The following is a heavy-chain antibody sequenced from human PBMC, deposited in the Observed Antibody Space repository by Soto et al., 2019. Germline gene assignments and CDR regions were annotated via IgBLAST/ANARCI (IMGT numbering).Heavy chain of an antibody. CDR1: GYTFISYD. V-gene: IGHV1-8*02. CDR2: MNPNSGNT. Sequence: ASVKVSCKASGYTFISYDINWVRQATGQGLEWMGWMNPNSGNTGCAQKFQGRVTMTMNTSISTAYMELSGLRSEDTAVYYCARGRGEQLGLKDYYYYGMAVWGQGTTVTVSS. J-gene: IGHJ6*02. D-gene: IGHD6-6*01. CDR3: ARGRGEQLGLKDYYYYGMAV.